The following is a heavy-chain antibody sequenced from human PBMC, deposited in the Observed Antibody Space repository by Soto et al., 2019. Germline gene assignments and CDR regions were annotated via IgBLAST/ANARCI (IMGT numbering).Heavy chain of an antibody. J-gene: IGHJ4*02. CDR1: GYTLTELS. CDR2: FDPEDGET. Sequence: QVQLVQSGAEVKKPGASVKVSCKVSGYTLTELSMHWVRQAPGKGLEWMGGFDPEDGETIYAQKFQGRVTMTEDTSTDTAYIELCSLRSEDTAVYYCATVDWDSSGYYTPYHDYWGQGTLVTVSS. CDR3: ATVDWDSSGYYTPYHDY. D-gene: IGHD3-22*01. V-gene: IGHV1-24*01.